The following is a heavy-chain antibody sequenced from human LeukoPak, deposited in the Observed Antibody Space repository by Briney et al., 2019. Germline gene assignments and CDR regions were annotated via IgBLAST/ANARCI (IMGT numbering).Heavy chain of an antibody. CDR3: ARDSSYGLEYDY. CDR1: GGSISSGSYY. Sequence: ASETLSLTCTVSGGSISSGSYYWSWIRQPAGKGLEWIGRIYTSGSTNYNPSLKSRVTISVDTSKSQFSLKLSSVTAADTAVYYCARDSSYGLEYDYWGQGTLVTVSS. V-gene: IGHV4-61*02. J-gene: IGHJ4*02. CDR2: IYTSGST. D-gene: IGHD5-18*01.